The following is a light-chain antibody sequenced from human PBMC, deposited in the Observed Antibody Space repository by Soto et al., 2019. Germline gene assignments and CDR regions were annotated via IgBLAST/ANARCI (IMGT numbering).Light chain of an antibody. J-gene: IGLJ3*02. Sequence: QSALTQPASVSGSPGQSITISCTGTSSDVGAYNYVSWYQQHPGKAPQLMIYEVSNRPSGVSDRFSGSKSGNTASLTISGLQAEDEADYYCSSYTTSSTQVFGGGTQLTVL. CDR1: SSDVGAYNY. CDR2: EVS. V-gene: IGLV2-14*01. CDR3: SSYTTSSTQV.